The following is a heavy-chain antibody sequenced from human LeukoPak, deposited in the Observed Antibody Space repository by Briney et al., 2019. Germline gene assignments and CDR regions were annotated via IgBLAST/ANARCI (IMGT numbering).Heavy chain of an antibody. CDR1: GGSISSYC. Sequence: SETLSLTCTVSGGSISSYCWSWIRQPPGKGLEWIGYIYYSGSTNYNPSLKSRVTISVDTSKNQFSLKLSSVTAADTAVYYCARGWVAAAGTNWFDPWGQGTLVTVSS. D-gene: IGHD6-13*01. V-gene: IGHV4-59*08. CDR2: IYYSGST. CDR3: ARGWVAAAGTNWFDP. J-gene: IGHJ5*02.